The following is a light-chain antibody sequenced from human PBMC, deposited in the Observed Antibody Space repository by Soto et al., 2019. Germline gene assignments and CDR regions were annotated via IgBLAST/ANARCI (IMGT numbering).Light chain of an antibody. V-gene: IGLV2-14*03. Sequence: QSALTQPASVFGSPGQSITFSCTGTSSDVGGYNFVPWYQQHPGKAPKLMIYEVSSRPSGVSNRFSGSKSGNTASLTISGLQPEDEADYYCSSYTTSTTVVFGTGTKVTV. J-gene: IGLJ1*01. CDR1: SSDVGGYNF. CDR2: EVS. CDR3: SSYTTSTTVV.